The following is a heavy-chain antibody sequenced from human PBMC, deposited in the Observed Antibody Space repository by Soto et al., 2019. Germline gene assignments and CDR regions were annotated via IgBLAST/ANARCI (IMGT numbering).Heavy chain of an antibody. CDR1: GFIFSRSA. D-gene: IGHD6-19*01. Sequence: WGSLRLSCAASGFIFSRSAMNWVRQAPGKGLEWVSSISSSSSYIYYADSVKGRFTISRDNAKNSLYLQMNSLRAEDTAVYYCARINSGWCPLSPYPLDYGGKGARVTVSS. CDR2: ISSSSSYI. CDR3: ARINSGWCPLSPYPLDY. V-gene: IGHV3-21*01. J-gene: IGHJ4*02.